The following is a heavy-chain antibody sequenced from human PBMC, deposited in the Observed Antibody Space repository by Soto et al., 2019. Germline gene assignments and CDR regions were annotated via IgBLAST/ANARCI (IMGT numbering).Heavy chain of an antibody. D-gene: IGHD1-26*01. J-gene: IGHJ4*02. CDR1: GFTFVSYA. CDR3: ARGRGSWEVPDY. CDR2: ISGTGGTT. V-gene: IGHV3-23*01. Sequence: EVRLLESGGGLVKPGGSLRLSCTASGFTFVSYAMSWVRQAPGKGLEWVSSISGTGGTTSYADSVRGRFIISRDTSPNTLNLQMTSLTADDTAVYYCARGRGSWEVPDYWGQGTPVTVSS.